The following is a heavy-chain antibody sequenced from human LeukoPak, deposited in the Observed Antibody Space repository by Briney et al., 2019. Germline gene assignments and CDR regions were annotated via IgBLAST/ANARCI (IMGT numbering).Heavy chain of an antibody. D-gene: IGHD5-18*01. CDR2: LNQDGSQT. V-gene: IGHV3-7*01. Sequence: PGVSLRLSCAVSGFTFSSYWMTWVRQAPGKGLEWVASLNQDGSQTYYVDSVKGRFTISRDNAKNSLYLQMNSLRAEDTAVYYCARDGIQLWWDYWGQGTLVTVSS. J-gene: IGHJ4*02. CDR3: ARDGIQLWWDY. CDR1: GFTFSSYW.